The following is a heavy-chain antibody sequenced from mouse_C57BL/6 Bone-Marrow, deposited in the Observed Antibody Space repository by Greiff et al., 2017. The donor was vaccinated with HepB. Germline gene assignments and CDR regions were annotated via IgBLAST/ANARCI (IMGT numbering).Heavy chain of an antibody. CDR1: GYAFSSSW. D-gene: IGHD1-1*01. J-gene: IGHJ4*01. CDR2: IYPGDGDT. Sequence: QVQLKESGPELVKPGASVKISCKASGYAFSSSWMNWVKQRPGKGLEWIGRIYPGDGDTNYNGKFKGKATLTADKSSSTAYMQLSSLTSEDSAVYFCARRDYGKTPYYAMDYWGQGTSVTVSS. CDR3: ARRDYGKTPYYAMDY. V-gene: IGHV1-82*01.